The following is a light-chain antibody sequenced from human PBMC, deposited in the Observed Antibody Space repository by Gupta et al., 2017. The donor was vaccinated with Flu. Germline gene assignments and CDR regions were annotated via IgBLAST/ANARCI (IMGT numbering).Light chain of an antibody. Sequence: ISGRSSQSLRHSNGYHYLDWDLQKPGQSQQLLIYLGSNRASGVPDRFSGSGSGTEFTLKISRVEAEDVGVYYCMQALQTPYTFGQGTKLEIK. CDR3: MQALQTPYT. V-gene: IGKV2-28*01. CDR2: LGS. J-gene: IGKJ2*01. CDR1: QSLRHSNGYHY.